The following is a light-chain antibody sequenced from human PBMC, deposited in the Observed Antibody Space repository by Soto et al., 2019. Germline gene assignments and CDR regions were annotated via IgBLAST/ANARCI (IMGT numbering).Light chain of an antibody. CDR3: QQFNNYPQIT. J-gene: IGKJ5*01. CDR1: QGISSY. CDR2: DAS. Sequence: IQLTQSPSFLSASVGDRVTITCRASQGISSYLAWYQQKPGKAPKLLIYDASSLESGVPSRFSGSGSGTDFTLTISSLQPEDFATYYCQQFNNYPQITFGQGTRLEIK. V-gene: IGKV1D-13*01.